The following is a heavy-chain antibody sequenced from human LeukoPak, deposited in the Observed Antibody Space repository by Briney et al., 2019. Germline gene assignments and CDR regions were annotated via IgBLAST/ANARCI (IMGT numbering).Heavy chain of an antibody. J-gene: IGHJ5*02. V-gene: IGHV4-30-2*01. Sequence: SETLSLTCAVSGGSISSGGYSWSWIRQPPGKGLEWIGYIYHSGSTYYNPSLKSRVTISVDRSKNQFSLKLSSVTAADTAVYYCARGVNWFDPWGQGTLVTVSS. CDR2: IYHSGST. CDR3: ARGVNWFDP. D-gene: IGHD3-10*01. CDR1: GGSISSGGYS.